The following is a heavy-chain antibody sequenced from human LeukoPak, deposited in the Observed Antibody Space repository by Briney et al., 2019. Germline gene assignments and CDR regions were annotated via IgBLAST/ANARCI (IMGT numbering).Heavy chain of an antibody. Sequence: GGSFRLSCAASEFTVSKNYISWVLQAPGKGLEWVSIIYNSGRTYYADSVKGRFTISRDISQNTVLLQMNSLRDEDTAVYYCASSSQPGYSSGWYIFAYWGQGALVTVSS. D-gene: IGHD6-19*01. CDR1: EFTVSKNY. CDR2: IYNSGRT. J-gene: IGHJ4*02. V-gene: IGHV3-66*01. CDR3: ASSSQPGYSSGWYIFAY.